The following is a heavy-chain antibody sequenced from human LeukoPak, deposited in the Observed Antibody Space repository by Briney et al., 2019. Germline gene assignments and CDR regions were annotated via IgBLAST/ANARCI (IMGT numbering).Heavy chain of an antibody. CDR1: GFTFSSYG. J-gene: IGHJ4*02. CDR2: IRYDGSNK. V-gene: IGHV3-30*02. D-gene: IGHD3-3*01. CDR3: ARSYFGVVSPYYFDY. Sequence: PGGPLRLSCAASGFTFSSYGMHWVRQAPGKGLEWVAFIRYDGSNKYYADSVKGRFTISRDNSKNTLYLQMNSLRAEDTAVYYCARSYFGVVSPYYFDYWGQGTLVTVSS.